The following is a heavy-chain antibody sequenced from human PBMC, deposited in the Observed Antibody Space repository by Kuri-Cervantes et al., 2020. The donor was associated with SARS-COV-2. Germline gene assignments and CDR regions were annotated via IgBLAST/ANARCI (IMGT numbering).Heavy chain of an antibody. CDR2: IIPIFGTA. D-gene: IGHD7-27*01. CDR1: GYTFTSYD. CDR3: ACLAEGENWGSSAFDI. J-gene: IGHJ3*02. V-gene: IGHV1-69*13. Sequence: SVKVSCKASGYTFTSYDINWVRQATGQGLEWMGWIIPIFGTANYAQKFQGRVTITADESTSTAYMELSGLRSEDTAVYYCACLAEGENWGSSAFDIWGQGTMVTVSS.